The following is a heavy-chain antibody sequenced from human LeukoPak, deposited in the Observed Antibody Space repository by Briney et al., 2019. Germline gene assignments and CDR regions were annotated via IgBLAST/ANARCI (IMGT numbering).Heavy chain of an antibody. J-gene: IGHJ4*02. CDR2: IRSKAYGGTT. Sequence: GGSLRLSCTASGFTFGDYAMSWVRQAPGKGLEWVGFIRSKAYGGTTEYAASVKGRFTISRDDSKSIAYLQMNSLKTEDTAVYYCTRDLGLLWFGELLGFDYWGQGTLDTVSS. CDR3: TRDLGLLWFGELLGFDY. D-gene: IGHD3-10*01. V-gene: IGHV3-49*04. CDR1: GFTFGDYA.